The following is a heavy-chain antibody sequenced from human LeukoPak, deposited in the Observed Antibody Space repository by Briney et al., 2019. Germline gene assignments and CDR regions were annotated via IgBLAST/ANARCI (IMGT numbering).Heavy chain of an antibody. CDR1: GFTFSDYY. Sequence: GGSLRLSCAASGFTFSDYYMSWIRQAPGKGLEWVSYISSSGSTIYYADSVKGRFTISRDNAKNSLYLQMNSLRAEDTAVYYCARAGQVVPAAITANYFDYWGQGTLVTVSS. CDR2: ISSSGSTI. V-gene: IGHV3-11*01. J-gene: IGHJ4*02. D-gene: IGHD2-2*01. CDR3: ARAGQVVPAAITANYFDY.